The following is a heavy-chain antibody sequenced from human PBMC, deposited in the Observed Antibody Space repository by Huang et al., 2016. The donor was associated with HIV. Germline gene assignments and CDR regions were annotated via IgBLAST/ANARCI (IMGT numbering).Heavy chain of an antibody. V-gene: IGHV4-39*01. Sequence: QLQLQESGQGLVEPSETLSLTCTASGDSISSPDYYWGWIRPPPGTGLEWIGHIYYSGSRSTYYNPSLNSRAIIFMDTSKNQFSLRLNSVTAADTAVYYCARLFYDFGRRVDVWGKGTTVTVSS. CDR3: ARLFYDFGRRVDV. CDR2: IYYSGSRST. D-gene: IGHD3-3*01. CDR1: GDSISSPDYY. J-gene: IGHJ6*03.